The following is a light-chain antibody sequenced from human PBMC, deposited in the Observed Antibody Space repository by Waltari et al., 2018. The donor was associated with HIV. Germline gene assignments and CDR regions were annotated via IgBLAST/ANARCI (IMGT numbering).Light chain of an antibody. Sequence: ESVLTQSPGTLSLSPGERATLSCRTSQSISSRYLAWYQQKPGQAPRLLIYGASNRATGIPDRFSGSGSGTDFNFTISRLEPEDFAVYYCQQYGTSPLYTFGQGTRPEIK. V-gene: IGKV3-20*01. CDR1: QSISSRY. CDR2: GAS. J-gene: IGKJ2*01. CDR3: QQYGTSPLYT.